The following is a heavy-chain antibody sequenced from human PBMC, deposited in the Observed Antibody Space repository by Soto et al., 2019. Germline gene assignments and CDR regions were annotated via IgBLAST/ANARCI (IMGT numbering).Heavy chain of an antibody. Sequence: SETLSLTCTVSDDFISSYYWNWIRQPAGKGLEWIGRVSTNGATNYNPSLESRVTMSVDTSKNQFSLKLTSVTATDTAVYFCARADYEILTGSYAMDVWGQGTTVTVSS. J-gene: IGHJ6*02. D-gene: IGHD3-9*01. V-gene: IGHV4-4*07. CDR2: VSTNGAT. CDR3: ARADYEILTGSYAMDV. CDR1: DDFISSYY.